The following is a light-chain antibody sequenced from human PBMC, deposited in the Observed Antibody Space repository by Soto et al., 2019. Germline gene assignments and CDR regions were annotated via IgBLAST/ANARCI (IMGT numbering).Light chain of an antibody. CDR2: GAF. Sequence: DIGLTQSPGTLSLSPGDRATLSCRASQSVSYTFLAWYQQKPGQAPRLLIHGAFSRATGIPDRFSGSGSGTDFTLTISTLEPEDSAVYYCQQYGTSPLTFGGGTKVDNK. CDR1: QSVSYTF. V-gene: IGKV3-20*01. CDR3: QQYGTSPLT. J-gene: IGKJ4*01.